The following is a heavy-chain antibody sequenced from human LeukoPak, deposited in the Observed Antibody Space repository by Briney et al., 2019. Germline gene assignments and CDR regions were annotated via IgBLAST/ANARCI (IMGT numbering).Heavy chain of an antibody. CDR1: GFTFSSYA. J-gene: IGHJ4*02. CDR2: ISVSGGST. Sequence: GGSLRLACAASGFTFSSYAMSWVRQAPGKGLEWVSAISVSGGSTYYADSVKGRLTISRDNSKNTLYLQMNSLRAEDTAVYYCAKDLHSTDLSAIGDWGQGTLVTVSS. V-gene: IGHV3-23*01. D-gene: IGHD2-21*01. CDR3: AKDLHSTDLSAIGD.